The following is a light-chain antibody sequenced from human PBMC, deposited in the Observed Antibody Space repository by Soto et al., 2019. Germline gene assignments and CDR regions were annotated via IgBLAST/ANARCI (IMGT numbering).Light chain of an antibody. Sequence: QSALTQPASVSGSPGQSITISCTGTSSDVGSYNLVSWYQQHPGKAPKLMIYEGSKRPSGVSNRFSGSKSGNTASLTISGLQAEDEADYYCSSFTTSRFYVFGPGTKVTVL. CDR3: SSFTTSRFYV. CDR2: EGS. J-gene: IGLJ1*01. CDR1: SSDVGSYNL. V-gene: IGLV2-14*02.